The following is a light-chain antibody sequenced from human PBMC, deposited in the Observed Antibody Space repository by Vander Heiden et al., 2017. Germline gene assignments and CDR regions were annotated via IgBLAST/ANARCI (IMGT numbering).Light chain of an antibody. CDR3: QQSYSTHT. V-gene: IGKV1-39*01. J-gene: IGKJ2*01. Sequence: DIQMTQSPSSLSASVGDRVTITCRASQSISSYLNWYQQKPGKAPKLLIYAASSLQSGVPSMFSGSGSGTYFTLTISSLQPEDFATYYCQQSYSTHTFGQGTKLEIK. CDR2: AAS. CDR1: QSISSY.